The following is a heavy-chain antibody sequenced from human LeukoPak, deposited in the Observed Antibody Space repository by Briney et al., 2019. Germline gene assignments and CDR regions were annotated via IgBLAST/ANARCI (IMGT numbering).Heavy chain of an antibody. J-gene: IGHJ3*02. V-gene: IGHV3-7*01. CDR3: AREVRLYYYDSSGWDAFDI. CDR1: GFTFSSYW. CDR2: IKQDGSEK. D-gene: IGHD3-22*01. Sequence: GGSLRLSCAASGFTFSSYWMSWVRQAPGKGLEWVANIKQDGSEKYYVDSVKGRFTISRDNAKNSLYLQMNSLRAEDTAVYYCAREVRLYYYDSSGWDAFDIWGQGTMVTVSS.